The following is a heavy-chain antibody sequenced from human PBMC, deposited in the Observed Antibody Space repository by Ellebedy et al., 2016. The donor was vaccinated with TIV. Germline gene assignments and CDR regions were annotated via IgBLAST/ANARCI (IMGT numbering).Heavy chain of an antibody. CDR1: GGSFSGYY. CDR3: AREGSGSSWYRWFDP. CDR2: INHSGST. J-gene: IGHJ5*02. D-gene: IGHD6-13*01. Sequence: GSLRLSXAVYGGSFSGYYWSWIRQPPGKGLEWIGEINHSGSTNYNPSLKSRVTISVDTSKNQFSLKLSSVTAADTAVYYCAREGSGSSWYRWFDPWGQGTLVTVSS. V-gene: IGHV4-34*01.